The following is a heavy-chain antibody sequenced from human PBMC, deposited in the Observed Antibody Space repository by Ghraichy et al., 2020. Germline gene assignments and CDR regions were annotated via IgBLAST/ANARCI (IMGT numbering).Heavy chain of an antibody. V-gene: IGHV3-23*01. Sequence: GGSLRLSCAASGFTFSSYAMSWVRQAPGKGLEWVSAISGSGGSTYYADSVKGRFTISRDNSKNTLYLQMNSLRAEDTAVYYCAKDSWEEWLVQGWFDPWGQGTLVTVSS. CDR2: ISGSGGST. CDR1: GFTFSSYA. J-gene: IGHJ5*02. D-gene: IGHD6-19*01. CDR3: AKDSWEEWLVQGWFDP.